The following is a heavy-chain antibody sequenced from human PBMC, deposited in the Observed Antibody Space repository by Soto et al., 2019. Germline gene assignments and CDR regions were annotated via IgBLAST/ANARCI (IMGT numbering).Heavy chain of an antibody. CDR1: GGSFSGYY. CDR3: ARALTVTGYYYYYMDV. J-gene: IGHJ6*03. CDR2: INHSGST. D-gene: IGHD4-17*01. V-gene: IGHV4-34*01. Sequence: SETLSLTCAVYGGSFSGYYWSWIRQPPGKGLEWIGEINHSGSTNYNPSLKSRVTISVDTSKNQFSLKLSSVTAADTAVYYCARALTVTGYYYYYMDVWGKGTTVT.